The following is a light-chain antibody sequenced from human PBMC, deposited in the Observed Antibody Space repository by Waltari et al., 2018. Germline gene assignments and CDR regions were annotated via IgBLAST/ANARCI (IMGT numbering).Light chain of an antibody. CDR2: DNN. CDR3: GTWDRSLTASHVI. Sequence: QSVLTQPPSVSAAPGQTVTISCSGRSSTVGRNYVSWYQQLPGAAPTLLIYDNNKRPSGIPDRFSGSTSGTSATLAITGLQTGDEADYYCGTWDRSLTASHVIFGGGTKLTVL. J-gene: IGLJ2*01. V-gene: IGLV1-51*01. CDR1: SSTVGRNY.